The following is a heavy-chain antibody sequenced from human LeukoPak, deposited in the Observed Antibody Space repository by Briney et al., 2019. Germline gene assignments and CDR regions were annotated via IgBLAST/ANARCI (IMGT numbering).Heavy chain of an antibody. V-gene: IGHV3-53*01. CDR2: IYSGIST. J-gene: IGHJ5*02. Sequence: GGSLRLSCAASGFTFSSYSMNWVRQAPGKGLEWISVIYSGISTYYADSVKGRFTISRDNSKNTLYLQMNSLRAEDTAVYYCARTVGYGDYHWFDPWGQGTLVTASS. CDR3: ARTVGYGDYHWFDP. D-gene: IGHD4-17*01. CDR1: GFTFSSYS.